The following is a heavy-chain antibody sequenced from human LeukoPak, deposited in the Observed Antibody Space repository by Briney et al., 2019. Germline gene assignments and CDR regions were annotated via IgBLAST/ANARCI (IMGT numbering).Heavy chain of an antibody. CDR2: IFSSGTT. V-gene: IGHV4-31*03. Sequence: SGTLSLTCTVSGGSISSGAYYWTWIRQHPAKGLEWIGYIFSSGTTYYNPSLKSRITISLDTSKNQFSLKLTSMTAADTAVYYCARSLTGYFHLDYWGQGTLVTVSS. D-gene: IGHD3-9*01. CDR1: GGSISSGAYY. J-gene: IGHJ4*02. CDR3: ARSLTGYFHLDY.